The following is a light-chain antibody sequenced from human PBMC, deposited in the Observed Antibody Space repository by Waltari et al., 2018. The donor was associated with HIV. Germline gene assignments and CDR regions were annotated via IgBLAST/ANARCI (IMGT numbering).Light chain of an antibody. Sequence: EIVLTQSPATLSLSPGERATLSCRASQSVSGYIAWYQQKFGQAPRLLIYETSNRAAGIPARFSGSEPGSGTAFTLTISSLEPEDFAIYYCQQHSNWPQAFGQGTKLEIK. V-gene: IGKV3-11*01. CDR3: QQHSNWPQA. CDR2: ETS. J-gene: IGKJ2*01. CDR1: QSVSGY.